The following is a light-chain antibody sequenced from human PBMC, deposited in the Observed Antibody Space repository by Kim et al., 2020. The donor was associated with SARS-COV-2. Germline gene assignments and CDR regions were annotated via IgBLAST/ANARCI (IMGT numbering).Light chain of an antibody. J-gene: IGLJ3*02. CDR1: INNVGNQG. Sequence: QSATLTCTGNINNVGNQGAAWLQQHQGHPPKLLFYRDNNRPSGISARFSASRSGSTASLTITGLQPEDEADYYCSAWDSSLSAWVFGGGTQLTVL. CDR3: SAWDSSLSAWV. V-gene: IGLV10-54*01. CDR2: RDN.